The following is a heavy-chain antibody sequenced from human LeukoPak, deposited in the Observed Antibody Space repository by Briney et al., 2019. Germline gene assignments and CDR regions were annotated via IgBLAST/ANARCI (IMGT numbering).Heavy chain of an antibody. CDR1: GYTFTAYY. V-gene: IGHV1-2*02. D-gene: IGHD6-13*01. CDR3: ATIALPGMSAGYLDY. J-gene: IGHJ4*02. Sequence: ASVKVSCKASGYTFTAYYMYWVRQAPGQGLEWMGWINPDSAGTNVAQKFQGRVTMTRDTSISTAYMELSRLRSDDTAVYYCATIALPGMSAGYLDYWGQGTLVTASS. CDR2: INPDSAGT.